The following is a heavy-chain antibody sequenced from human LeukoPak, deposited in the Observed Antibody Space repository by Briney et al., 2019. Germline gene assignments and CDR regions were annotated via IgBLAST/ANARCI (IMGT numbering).Heavy chain of an antibody. J-gene: IGHJ6*02. CDR2: INHSGST. CDR1: GGSFSGYY. CDR3: ARGSYYYDSSGQTPYYYYGMDV. Sequence: SETLSLTCAVYGGSFSGYYWSWIRQPPGKGLEWIGEINHSGSTNYNPSLKSRVTISVDTSKNQFSLKLSSVTAADTAVYYCARGSYYYDSSGQTPYYYYGMDVWGQGTTVTVSS. D-gene: IGHD3-22*01. V-gene: IGHV4-34*01.